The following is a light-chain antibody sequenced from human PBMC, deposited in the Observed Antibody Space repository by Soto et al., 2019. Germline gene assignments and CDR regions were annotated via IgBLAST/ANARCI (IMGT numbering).Light chain of an antibody. CDR1: QSVSSY. Sequence: EIVLTQSPATLSLSPGERATLSCRASQSVSSYLAWYRQKPGQAPRLLIYDASNRATGIPARFSGSGSGTDFTLTISSLQPEDFAVYYCHQYNNWPPITIGQGRRLEIK. V-gene: IGKV3-11*01. CDR3: HQYNNWPPIT. CDR2: DAS. J-gene: IGKJ5*01.